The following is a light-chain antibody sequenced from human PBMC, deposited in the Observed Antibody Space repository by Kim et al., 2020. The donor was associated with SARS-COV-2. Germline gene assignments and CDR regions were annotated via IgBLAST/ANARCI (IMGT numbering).Light chain of an antibody. CDR3: QQGNSFPLT. Sequence: ASVGGRVPITCPASQGIGTWLAWYQHKPRKAPKLLIFAASTLQSGVPSRFSGSGSGTDFALTISSLQAEDFATYSCQQGNSFPLTFGGGTKVDIK. CDR1: QGIGTW. V-gene: IGKV1-12*01. CDR2: AAS. J-gene: IGKJ4*01.